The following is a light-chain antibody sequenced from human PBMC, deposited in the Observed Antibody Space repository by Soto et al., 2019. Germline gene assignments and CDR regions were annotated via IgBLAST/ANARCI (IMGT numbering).Light chain of an antibody. CDR2: DAS. J-gene: IGKJ1*01. Sequence: DIQMTQSPSTLSASVGDRVTITCRASQSISNWLAWYQQKPGKAPKLLFYDASSLESGVPSRFSGSGSGTEFTLTISSLQPDDFASYYCQQYNSFWTFGQGTKVEIK. CDR3: QQYNSFWT. V-gene: IGKV1-5*01. CDR1: QSISNW.